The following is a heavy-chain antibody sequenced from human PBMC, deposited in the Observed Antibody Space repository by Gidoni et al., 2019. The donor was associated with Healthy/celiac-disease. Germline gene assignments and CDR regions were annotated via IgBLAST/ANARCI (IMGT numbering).Heavy chain of an antibody. CDR3: AKDRAILEWLLVRSGVFDY. D-gene: IGHD3-3*01. CDR2: ISYDGSNK. CDR1: GFTFSSYG. V-gene: IGHV3-30*18. Sequence: QVQLVESGGGVVQPGRSLRLSCAASGFTFSSYGMHWVRQAPGKGLEWVAVISYDGSNKYYADSVKGRFTISRDNSKNTLYLQMNSLRAEDTAVYYCAKDRAILEWLLVRSGVFDYWGQGTLVTVSS. J-gene: IGHJ4*02.